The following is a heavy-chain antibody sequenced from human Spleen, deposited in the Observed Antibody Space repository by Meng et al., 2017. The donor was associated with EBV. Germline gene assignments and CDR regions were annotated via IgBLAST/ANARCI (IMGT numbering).Heavy chain of an antibody. D-gene: IGHD1-26*01. CDR3: ARGPNLGHTPFDH. V-gene: IGHV3-11*01. CDR2: VSSSGSTI. Sequence: QGQLGGAGGGWVKPGGSLRLSCAVSGFSFSDHDMSWIREAPGKGLEWVSYVSSSGSTIYYADSVKGRFTISRDNAKDSLYLQMNSLRAEDTAVYYCARGPNLGHTPFDHWGQGTLVTVS. J-gene: IGHJ4*02. CDR1: GFSFSDHD.